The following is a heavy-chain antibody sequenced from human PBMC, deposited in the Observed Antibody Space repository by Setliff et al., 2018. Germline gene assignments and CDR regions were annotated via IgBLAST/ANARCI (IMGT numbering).Heavy chain of an antibody. CDR3: AREWGSSSWSSPRYYYYGMDV. V-gene: IGHV3-7*01. CDR2: IKQDXSEK. D-gene: IGHD6-13*01. Sequence: SLRLSCAASGFTFSSYWMSWVRQAPGKGLEWVANIKQDXSEKXXXXXXXXXXTXXXXNAKNSLYLQMNSLRAEDTAVYYCAREWGSSSWSSPRYYYYGMDVWGQGTTVTVSS. J-gene: IGHJ6*02. CDR1: GFTFSSYW.